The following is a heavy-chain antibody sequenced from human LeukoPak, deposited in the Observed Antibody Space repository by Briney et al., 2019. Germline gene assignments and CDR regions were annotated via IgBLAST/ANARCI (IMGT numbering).Heavy chain of an antibody. CDR2: ISSSSSYI. D-gene: IGHD3-10*01. V-gene: IGHV3-21*01. CDR3: ARDPGVRYYYGMDV. J-gene: IGHJ6*02. Sequence: PGGSLRLSCAVSGFTVSSTYMTWVRQAPGKGLEWVSSISSSSSYIYYADSVKGRFTISRDNAKNSLYLQMNSLRAEDTAVYYCARDPGVRYYYGMDVWGQGTTVTVSS. CDR1: GFTVSSTY.